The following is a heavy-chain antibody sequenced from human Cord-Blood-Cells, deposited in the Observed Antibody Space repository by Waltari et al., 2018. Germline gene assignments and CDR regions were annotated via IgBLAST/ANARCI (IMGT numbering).Heavy chain of an antibody. V-gene: IGHV4-39*01. CDR1: GGSISSSSYY. J-gene: IGHJ6*02. Sequence: QLQLQESGPGLVKPSETLSLTCTVSGGSISSSSYYWGWLRQHPGKGLEWIGSIYYSASTYYHPARKRLVTISVDTSKNQFSLKLSSVTAADTAVYYFAVYSPLYYYYGMDVWGQGTTVTVSS. CDR2: IYYSAST. D-gene: IGHD4-4*01. CDR3: AVYSPLYYYYGMDV.